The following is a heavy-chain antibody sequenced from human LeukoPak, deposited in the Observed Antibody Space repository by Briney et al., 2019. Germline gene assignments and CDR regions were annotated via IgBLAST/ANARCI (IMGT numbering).Heavy chain of an antibody. CDR1: GGTFSSYA. J-gene: IGHJ3*02. V-gene: IGHV1-18*01. CDR2: ISTVNGNS. D-gene: IGHD1-1*01. Sequence: ASVKVSCKASGGTFSSYAITWVRQAPGQGPEWMGWISTVNGNSRYAQNFQGRVTLTTDTSTNTARLELTSLRSDDTAIYYCARVRDSDNWWGAFDIWGQGTMVTVSS. CDR3: ARVRDSDNWWGAFDI.